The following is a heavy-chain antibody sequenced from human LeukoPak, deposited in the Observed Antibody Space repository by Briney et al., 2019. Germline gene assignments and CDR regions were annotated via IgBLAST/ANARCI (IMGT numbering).Heavy chain of an antibody. CDR1: GLTLGTAW. CDR2: IKSEGEGATT. J-gene: IGHJ6*04. D-gene: IGHD3-3*02. Sequence: GGSLRLSCARSGLTLGTAWMSWVRPAPGKGLEWLGRIKSEGEGATTDYAAPAKGRFAISRDDSQNMIYLQMSSLKMDDTAIYYCIAHFPYFYGFDVWGKGTTVTVSS. V-gene: IGHV3-15*01. CDR3: IAHFPYFYGFDV.